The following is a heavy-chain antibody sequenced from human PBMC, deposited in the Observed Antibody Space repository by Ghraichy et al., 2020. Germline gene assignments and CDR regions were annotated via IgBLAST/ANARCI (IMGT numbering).Heavy chain of an antibody. CDR1: GGSITGYY. D-gene: IGHD1-14*01. Sequence: GSLSLTCTVSGGSITGYYWNWIRQSSGKGLEWVARMYFTGTTNYNPSLKDRGTMSVDASKSQFSLRMTSVTAADSGVYYCARDRRHRVQDTWFDPWGQGTLVIVSS. CDR3: ARDRRHRVQDTWFDP. J-gene: IGHJ5*02. V-gene: IGHV4-4*07. CDR2: MYFTGTT.